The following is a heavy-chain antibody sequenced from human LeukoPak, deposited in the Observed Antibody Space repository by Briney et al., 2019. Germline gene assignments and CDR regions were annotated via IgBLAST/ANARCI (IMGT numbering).Heavy chain of an antibody. CDR1: GFTFSSYG. V-gene: IGHV3-30*18. CDR3: AKDVLIAAAGGSPDY. CDR2: ISYDGSNK. Sequence: GRSLRLSCAASGFTFSSYGMHWVRQAPGKGLEWVAVISYDGSNKYYADSVKGRFTIPRDNSKNTLYLQMNSLRAEDTAVYYCAKDVLIAAAGGSPDYWGQGTLVTVSP. D-gene: IGHD6-13*01. J-gene: IGHJ4*02.